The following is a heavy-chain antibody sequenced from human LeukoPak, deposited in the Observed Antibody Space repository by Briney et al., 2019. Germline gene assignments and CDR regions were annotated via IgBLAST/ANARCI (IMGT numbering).Heavy chain of an antibody. CDR2: IYSGGST. CDR3: ARSLSTGWLFFDY. V-gene: IGHV3-53*01. CDR1: GXTVSSNH. J-gene: IGHJ4*02. Sequence: GGSLRLSCAASGXTVSSNHMNWVRQAPGKGLEWVSVIYSGGSTSYADSVKGRFTISRDNSKNTLYLQMNSLRAEDTAVYYCARSLSTGWLFFDYWGQGTLVTVSS. D-gene: IGHD2-8*02.